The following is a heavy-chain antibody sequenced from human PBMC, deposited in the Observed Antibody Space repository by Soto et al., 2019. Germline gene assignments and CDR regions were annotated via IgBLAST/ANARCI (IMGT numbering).Heavy chain of an antibody. V-gene: IGHV4-59*02. J-gene: IGHJ5*02. CDR2: MYFGGSF. D-gene: IGHD3-22*01. Sequence: QMQLQASGPGLVKPSETLSLTCNVSGASVSNGYWSWIRQPPGKALEWIGFMYFGGSFNYNPSLTGRATISVETSKNQFSMKLTSVTASDTAVYYCARSYYDSTGLAVDPWGQGTLVTVSS. CDR1: GASVSNGY. CDR3: ARSYYDSTGLAVDP.